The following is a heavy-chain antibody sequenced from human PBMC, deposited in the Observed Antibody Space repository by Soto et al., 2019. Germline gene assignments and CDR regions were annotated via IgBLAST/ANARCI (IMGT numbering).Heavy chain of an antibody. CDR1: GFLLSTSGVG. J-gene: IGHJ4*02. Sequence: QITLKETGPTLVKPTQTLTLTCTFSGFLLSTSGVGVTWFRQSPGKALEWLALVYLGDDKRYRPSLKNKLTITKDTSKNQVVFTMTNMDPVDTATYYCAHYDYGGLVYWGQGALVTVSS. V-gene: IGHV2-5*02. D-gene: IGHD4-17*01. CDR3: AHYDYGGLVY. CDR2: VYLGDDK.